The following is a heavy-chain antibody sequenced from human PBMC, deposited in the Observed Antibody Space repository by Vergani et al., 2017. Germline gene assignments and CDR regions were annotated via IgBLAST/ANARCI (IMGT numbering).Heavy chain of an antibody. CDR3: ARVAEYRSSSWWKKADHYYYMDV. CDR1: GFTVSSNY. J-gene: IGHJ6*03. V-gene: IGHV3-53*01. D-gene: IGHD6-13*01. Sequence: EVQLVESGGGLIQPGGSLRLSCAASGFTVSSNYMSWVRQAPGKGLEWVSVIYSGGSTYYADSVKGRVTISRDNSKNTLYLQMNSLRAEDTAVYYCARVAEYRSSSWWKKADHYYYMDVWGKGTTVTVSS. CDR2: IYSGGST.